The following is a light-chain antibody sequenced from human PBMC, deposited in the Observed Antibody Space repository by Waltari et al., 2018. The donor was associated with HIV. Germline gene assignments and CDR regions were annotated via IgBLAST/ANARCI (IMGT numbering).Light chain of an antibody. V-gene: IGKV1-5*03. Sequence: DLQMTQSPSTLSADVGGKVTITCRASQIINNWFTWYQQNPGTSPKLLIYKTSYLESGVPIRFSGSVSEADFTLIIDGLQPDDFATYYCQQYNSHSYAFGQGTKVDVK. J-gene: IGKJ2*01. CDR2: KTS. CDR3: QQYNSHSYA. CDR1: QIINNW.